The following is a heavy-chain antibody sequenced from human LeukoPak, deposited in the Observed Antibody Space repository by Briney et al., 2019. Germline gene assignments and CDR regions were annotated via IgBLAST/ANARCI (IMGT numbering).Heavy chain of an antibody. CDR1: GFTFSSYA. J-gene: IGHJ4*02. Sequence: GGSLRLSCAASGFTFSSYAMNWVRQAPGKGLEWVSYISSISSSSTYYADSVKGRFTISRDNAKNSLYLQMNSLRAEDTAVYYCARDAYDSSGYSGAVDYWGQGTLVTVSS. D-gene: IGHD3-22*01. CDR2: ISSISSSST. CDR3: ARDAYDSSGYSGAVDY. V-gene: IGHV3-48*04.